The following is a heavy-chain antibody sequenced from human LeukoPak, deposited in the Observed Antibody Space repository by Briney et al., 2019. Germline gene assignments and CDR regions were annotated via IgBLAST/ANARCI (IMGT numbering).Heavy chain of an antibody. V-gene: IGHV3-21*01. J-gene: IGHJ4*01. CDR3: VRDRGADKDDY. CDR1: GFSFSSYT. Sequence: GGSLRLSCAGSGFSFSSYTLNWVRQAPGQGLGWVSSISSSSINIFYGDSVKGRFTISRDNTKNSVYLQMKSLRVEDTAVYYCVRDRGADKDDYWGHGTLVSVSS. CDR2: ISSSSINI. D-gene: IGHD3-10*01.